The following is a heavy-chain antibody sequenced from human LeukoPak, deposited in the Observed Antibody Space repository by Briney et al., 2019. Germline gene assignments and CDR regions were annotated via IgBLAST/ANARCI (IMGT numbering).Heavy chain of an antibody. CDR1: GGSISSGGYY. V-gene: IGHV4-31*03. D-gene: IGHD2-15*01. CDR2: IYYSGSP. CDR3: ARDHCSGGSCYPYYFDS. J-gene: IGHJ4*02. Sequence: PSETLSLTCTVSGGSISSGGYYWSWIRQHPGKGLEWIGYIYYSGSPYYNPSLKSRVTISVDTSKNQFSLKLSSVTAADTAVYYCARDHCSGGSCYPYYFDSWGQGTLVTVSS.